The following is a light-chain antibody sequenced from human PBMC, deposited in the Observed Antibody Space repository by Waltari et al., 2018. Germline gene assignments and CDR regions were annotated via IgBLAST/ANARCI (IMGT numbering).Light chain of an antibody. CDR2: DVT. V-gene: IGLV2-11*01. J-gene: IGLJ2*01. CDR1: SSDVGRYNY. Sequence: QSALTPPRPVSGSPGQSVTISCTGTSSDVGRYNYVSWYQQHPGKAPNLMIFDVTKRPSGVPDRFSGSRSGNTASLTISGLQAEDEADYYCCSYAGSYIFVFGGGTKLTVL. CDR3: CSYAGSYIFV.